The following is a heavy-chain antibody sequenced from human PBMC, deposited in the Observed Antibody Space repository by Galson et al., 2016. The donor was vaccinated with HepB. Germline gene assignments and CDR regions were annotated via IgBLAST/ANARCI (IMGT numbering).Heavy chain of an antibody. J-gene: IGHJ4*02. CDR3: SGLSGGPIT. Sequence: SETLSLTCTVSGGSITGFYWNWIRQPAGKGPEWIGRIFDNENTNYSPSLRSRVTMSLDTSKNQFSLNLFSVTAADTAVYYCSGLSGGPITWGQGTLVTVSS. D-gene: IGHD3-16*01. CDR1: GGSITGFY. CDR2: IFDNENT. V-gene: IGHV4-4*07.